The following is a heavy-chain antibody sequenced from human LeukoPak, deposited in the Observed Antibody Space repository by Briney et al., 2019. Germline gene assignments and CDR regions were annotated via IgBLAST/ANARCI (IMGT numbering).Heavy chain of an antibody. CDR2: ISGSSGST. D-gene: IGHD1-26*01. CDR3: AKDLWGYSGSYRGKGDY. Sequence: GGSLRLSCAASGFTVSSNYMSWVRQAPGKGLEWVSAISGSSGSTYYADSVKGRFTISRDNSKNTLYLQMNSLRAEDTAVYYCAKDLWGYSGSYRGKGDYWGQGTLVTVSS. CDR1: GFTVSSNY. V-gene: IGHV3-23*01. J-gene: IGHJ4*02.